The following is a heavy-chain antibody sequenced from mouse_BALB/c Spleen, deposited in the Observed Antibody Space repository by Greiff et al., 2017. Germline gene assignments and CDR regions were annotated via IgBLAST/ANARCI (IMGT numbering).Heavy chain of an antibody. Sequence: QVQLQQSGAELVRPGSSVKISCKASGYAFSSYWMNWVKQRPGQGLEWIGAIYPGDGDTRYTQKFKGKATLTADKSSSTAYMQLSSLASEDSAVYYCARSFITTTMDYWGQGTSVTVAS. CDR3: ARSFITTTMDY. CDR1: GYAFSSYW. J-gene: IGHJ4*01. CDR2: IYPGDGDT. V-gene: IGHV1-87*01. D-gene: IGHD1-2*01.